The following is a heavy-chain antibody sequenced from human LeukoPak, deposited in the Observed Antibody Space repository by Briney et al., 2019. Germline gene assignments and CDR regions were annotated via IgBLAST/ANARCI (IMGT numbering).Heavy chain of an antibody. D-gene: IGHD3-3*01. Sequence: GGSLRLSCAASGFTLSSYAMSWVRQAPGKGLEWVSAISGSGGSTYYADSVKGRYTISRDNSKNTLYLQMNSLRAEDTAVYYCAKDFSDFWSGYPYYFDYWGQGTLVTVSS. CDR2: ISGSGGST. J-gene: IGHJ4*02. CDR3: AKDFSDFWSGYPYYFDY. CDR1: GFTLSSYA. V-gene: IGHV3-23*01.